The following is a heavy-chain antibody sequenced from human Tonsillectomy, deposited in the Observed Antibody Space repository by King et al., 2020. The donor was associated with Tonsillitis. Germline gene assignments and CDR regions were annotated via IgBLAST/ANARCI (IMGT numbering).Heavy chain of an antibody. V-gene: IGHV4-34*01. J-gene: IGHJ4*02. Sequence: VQLQQWGAGLLKPSETLSLTCAVYGGSFSGYYWSWIRQPPGKGLEWIGEINHSGSTNYNPSLKSRVTISVDTSKNQFSLKLSSVTAADTAVYYCARGDIVVVVAANRTVVTPDGFDYWGQGTLVTVSS. CDR3: ARGDIVVVVAANRTVVTPDGFDY. CDR2: INHSGST. CDR1: GGSFSGYY. D-gene: IGHD2-15*01.